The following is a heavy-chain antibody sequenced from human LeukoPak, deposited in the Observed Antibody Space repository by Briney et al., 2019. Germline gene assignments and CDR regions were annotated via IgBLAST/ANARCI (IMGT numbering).Heavy chain of an antibody. Sequence: NPSETLSLTCTVSGGSISSYYWSWIRQPPGKGLEWIGYIYYSGSTNYNPSLKSRVTISVDTSKNQFSLKLSSVTAADTAVYYCAIVVRGFFDPWGQGTLVTVSS. CDR1: GGSISSYY. CDR2: IYYSGST. V-gene: IGHV4-59*01. D-gene: IGHD3-10*01. J-gene: IGHJ5*02. CDR3: AIVVRGFFDP.